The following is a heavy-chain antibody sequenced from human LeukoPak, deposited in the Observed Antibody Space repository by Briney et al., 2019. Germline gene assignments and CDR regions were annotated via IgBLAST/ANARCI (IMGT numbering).Heavy chain of an antibody. V-gene: IGHV4-39*01. J-gene: IGHJ5*02. CDR1: GGSISSSSYY. CDR3: ARPTRYCSGGSCYSVAFDP. Sequence: SETLSLTCTVSGGSISSSSYYWGWIRQPPGKGLEWIGSIYYSGSTYYNPSLKSRVTISVDTSKNQFSLKLSSVTAADTAVYYCARPTRYCSGGSCYSVAFDPWGQGTLVTVSS. CDR2: IYYSGST. D-gene: IGHD2-15*01.